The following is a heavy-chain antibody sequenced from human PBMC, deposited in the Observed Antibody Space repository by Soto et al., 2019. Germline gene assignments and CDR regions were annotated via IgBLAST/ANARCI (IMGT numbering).Heavy chain of an antibody. V-gene: IGHV3-23*01. CDR1: GFTFSRYA. CDR2: ISGSGGST. D-gene: IGHD6-19*01. J-gene: IGHJ2*01. CDR3: AKDRGTDSSGWYFYWYFDL. Sequence: EVQLLESGGGVVQPGGSLRLSCAASGFTFSRYAMSWVRQAPGKGLEWVSAISGSGGSTYYADSVKGRFTISRDNSKNTLYLRMNSLRAEDTAVYYCAKDRGTDSSGWYFYWYFDLWGRGTLFTVSS.